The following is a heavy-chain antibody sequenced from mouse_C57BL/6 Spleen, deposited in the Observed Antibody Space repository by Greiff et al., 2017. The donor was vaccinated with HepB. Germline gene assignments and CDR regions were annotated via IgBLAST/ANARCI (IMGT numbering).Heavy chain of an antibody. V-gene: IGHV1-54*01. CDR3: ARAGDGYYVGAMDY. D-gene: IGHD2-3*01. CDR1: GYAFTNYL. J-gene: IGHJ4*01. Sequence: QVQLQQSGAELVRPGTSVKVSCKASGYAFTNYLIEWVKQRPGQGLEWIGVINPGSGGTNYNEKFKGKATLTADKSSSTAYMQLSSLTSEDSAVYFWARAGDGYYVGAMDYWGQGTSVTVSS. CDR2: INPGSGGT.